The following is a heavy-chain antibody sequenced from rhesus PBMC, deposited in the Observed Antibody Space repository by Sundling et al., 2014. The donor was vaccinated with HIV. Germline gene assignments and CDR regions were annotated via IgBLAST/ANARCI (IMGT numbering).Heavy chain of an antibody. V-gene: IGHV4S13*01. J-gene: IGHJ4*01. CDR3: ARGNNWNYGY. CDR1: GGSISGGFS. CDR2: ISGKTEST. D-gene: IGHD1-26*01. Sequence: QVQLQESGPGLVKPSETLSLTCVVSGGSISGGFSWSWIRQPPGKGLEWIGVISGKTESTNYNPSLKSRVTISKDTSKNQFSLKLNSVTAADTAVYYCARGNNWNYGYWGQGVLVTVSS.